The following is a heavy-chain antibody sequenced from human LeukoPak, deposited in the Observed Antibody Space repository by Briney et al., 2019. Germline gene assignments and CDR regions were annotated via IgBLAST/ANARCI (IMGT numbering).Heavy chain of an antibody. V-gene: IGHV3-53*01. CDR3: ARGGLADKTYYDILTGYTFDY. Sequence: GGSLRLSCAASGFTVSSNYMSWVRQAPGKGLEWVSVIYSGGSTYYADSVKGRFTISRDNSKNTLYLQMNSLRAEDTAVYYCARGGLADKTYYDILTGYTFDYWGQGTLVTVSS. CDR2: IYSGGST. D-gene: IGHD3-9*01. J-gene: IGHJ4*02. CDR1: GFTVSSNY.